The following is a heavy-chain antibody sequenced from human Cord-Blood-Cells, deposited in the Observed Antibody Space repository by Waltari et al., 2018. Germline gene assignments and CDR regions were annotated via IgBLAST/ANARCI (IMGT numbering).Heavy chain of an antibody. J-gene: IGHJ4*02. D-gene: IGHD6-13*01. CDR1: GYSVSSTSAA. Sequence: QVQLQQSGPGLVKPSQTLSLTCAISGYSVSSTSAACNSIRQSPSRGLEWLGRTYYRSKWYNDYAVSVKSRITINPDTSKNQFSLQLNSVTPEDTAVYYCARGMSPSSSQNFDYWGQGTLVTVSS. CDR3: ARGMSPSSSQNFDY. V-gene: IGHV6-1*01. CDR2: TYYRSKWYN.